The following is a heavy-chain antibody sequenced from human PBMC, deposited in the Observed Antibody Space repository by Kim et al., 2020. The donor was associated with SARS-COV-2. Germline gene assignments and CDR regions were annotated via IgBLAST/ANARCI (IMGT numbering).Heavy chain of an antibody. D-gene: IGHD1-1*01. J-gene: IGHJ4*02. V-gene: IGHV1-58*02. CDR1: GFTFTSSA. Sequence: SVKVSCKASGFTFTSSAMQWVRQARGQRLEWIGWIVVGSGNTNYAQKFQERVTITRDMSTSTAYMELSSLRSEDTAVYYCAAAERGTTSIDYWGQGTLVTVSS. CDR2: IVVGSGNT. CDR3: AAAERGTTSIDY.